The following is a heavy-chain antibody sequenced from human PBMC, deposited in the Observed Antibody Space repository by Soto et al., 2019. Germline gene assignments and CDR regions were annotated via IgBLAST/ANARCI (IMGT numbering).Heavy chain of an antibody. CDR2: IYPGDSDT. D-gene: IGHD3-22*01. CDR3: ARMDSSGLGIDY. CDR1: GDSFTNYW. V-gene: IGHV5-51*01. Sequence: VESLKISCKGSGDSFTNYWVGWVRQMPGKGLEWMGMIYPGDSDTRYSPPFQGHVTISADKSISTAYLQWSSLKASDTAIYYCARMDSSGLGIDYWGQGTLVTVSS. J-gene: IGHJ4*02.